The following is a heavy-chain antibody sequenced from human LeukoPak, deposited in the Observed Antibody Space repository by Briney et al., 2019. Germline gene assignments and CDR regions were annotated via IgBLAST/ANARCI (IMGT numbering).Heavy chain of an antibody. J-gene: IGHJ6*03. V-gene: IGHV3-21*01. CDR3: ARDHYFQGEFMDV. Sequence: PGGSLRLSCAASGFTFSSYSMNWVRQAPGKGLEWVSSISSSSSYIYYADSVKGRFTISRDDAKNSLYLQMNSLRAEDTAVYYCARDHYFQGEFMDVWGKGTTVTISS. CDR1: GFTFSSYS. CDR2: ISSSSSYI. D-gene: IGHD3-10*01.